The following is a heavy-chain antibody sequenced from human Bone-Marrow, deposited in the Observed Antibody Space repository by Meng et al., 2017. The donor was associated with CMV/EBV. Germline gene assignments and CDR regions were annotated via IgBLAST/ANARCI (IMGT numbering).Heavy chain of an antibody. J-gene: IGHJ5*02. D-gene: IGHD2-2*01. CDR1: GGTFSSYT. CDR2: IIPILGIA. V-gene: IGHV1-69*02. Sequence: KISCKASGGTFSSYTISWVRQAPGQGLEWMGRIIPILGIANYAQKFQGRVTITADKSTSTAYMELSSLRSEDTAVYYCVGVPASNWFDPWGQGTLVTVSS. CDR3: VGVPASNWFDP.